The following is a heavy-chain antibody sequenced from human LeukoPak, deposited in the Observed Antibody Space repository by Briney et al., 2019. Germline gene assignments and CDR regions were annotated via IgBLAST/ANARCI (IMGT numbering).Heavy chain of an antibody. V-gene: IGHV3-23*01. CDR1: GFTFSSYA. J-gene: IGHJ1*01. D-gene: IGHD4-23*01. CDR3: AKALEYGGNSGTEYFQH. Sequence: GGSLRLSCAASGFTFSSYAMSWVRQAPGKGLDWVSAISGSGGSTYYADSVKGRFTISRDNAKNSLYLQMNSLRAEDTALYYCAKALEYGGNSGTEYFQHWGQGTLVTVSS. CDR2: ISGSGGST.